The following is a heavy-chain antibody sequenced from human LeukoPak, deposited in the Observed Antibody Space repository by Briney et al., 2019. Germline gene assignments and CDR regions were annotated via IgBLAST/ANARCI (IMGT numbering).Heavy chain of an antibody. J-gene: IGHJ4*02. Sequence: PSETLSLTCTVSGGSISSYYWSWIRQPPGKGLEWIGYIYYSGSTNYNPSLKSRVTISVDTSKNQFSLKLSSVTAADTAVYYCARDVGATTAFDYWGQGTLVTVSS. CDR3: ARDVGATTAFDY. D-gene: IGHD1-26*01. V-gene: IGHV4-59*12. CDR1: GGSISSYY. CDR2: IYYSGST.